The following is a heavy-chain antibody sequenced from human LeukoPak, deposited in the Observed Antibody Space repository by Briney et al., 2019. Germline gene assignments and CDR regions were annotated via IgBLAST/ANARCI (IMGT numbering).Heavy chain of an antibody. Sequence: ASVKVSCKASGHTFTGYYMHWVRQAPGQGLEWMGWINPNSGGTNYAQKFQGRVTMTRDTSISTAYMELSRLRSDDTAVYYCARAHSGSYSPIDYWGQGTLVTVSS. J-gene: IGHJ4*02. D-gene: IGHD1-26*01. V-gene: IGHV1-2*02. CDR3: ARAHSGSYSPIDY. CDR1: GHTFTGYY. CDR2: INPNSGGT.